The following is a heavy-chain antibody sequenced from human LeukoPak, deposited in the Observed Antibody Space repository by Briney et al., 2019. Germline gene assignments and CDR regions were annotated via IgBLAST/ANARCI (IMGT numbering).Heavy chain of an antibody. Sequence: SETLSLTCTVSGGSISSYYWSWIRQPAGKGLEWIGRIYTSGSTNYNPSLKSRVTMSVDTSKNQFSLKLSSVTAEDTAVYYCARYFSSGWYEGGLRHYYMDVWGKGTTVTVSS. D-gene: IGHD6-19*01. CDR1: GGSISSYY. CDR2: IYTSGST. CDR3: ARYFSSGWYEGGLRHYYMDV. J-gene: IGHJ6*03. V-gene: IGHV4-4*07.